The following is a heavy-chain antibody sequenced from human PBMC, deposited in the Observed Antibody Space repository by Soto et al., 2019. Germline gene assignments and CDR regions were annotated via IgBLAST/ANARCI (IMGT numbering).Heavy chain of an antibody. CDR2: IIPIFGTA. CDR1: GGTFSSYA. D-gene: IGHD3-22*01. Sequence: QVQLVQSGAEVKKPGSSVKVSCKASGGTFSSYAISWVRQAPGQGLEWMGGIIPIFGTANYAQKFQGRVTLTADESTTTAYIELSSLRSEDTAVYYCARDLKRYYDSSGYGYYYYGMDVWGQGTTVTVSS. CDR3: ARDLKRYYDSSGYGYYYYGMDV. V-gene: IGHV1-69*01. J-gene: IGHJ6*02.